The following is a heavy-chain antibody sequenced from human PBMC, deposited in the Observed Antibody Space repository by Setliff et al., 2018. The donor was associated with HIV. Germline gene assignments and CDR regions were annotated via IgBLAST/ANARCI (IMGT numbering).Heavy chain of an antibody. CDR3: ARDLTGEDAFDI. V-gene: IGHV1-69*10. CDR2: IIPILGIA. J-gene: IGHJ3*02. CDR1: GGTFSSYA. Sequence: ASVKVSCKASGGTFSSYAISWVRQAPGQGLEWMGGIIPILGIANYAQKFQGRVTITADKSTSTAYMELSSLRSEDTAVYYCARDLTGEDAFDIWGQGTTVTVSS. D-gene: IGHD7-27*01.